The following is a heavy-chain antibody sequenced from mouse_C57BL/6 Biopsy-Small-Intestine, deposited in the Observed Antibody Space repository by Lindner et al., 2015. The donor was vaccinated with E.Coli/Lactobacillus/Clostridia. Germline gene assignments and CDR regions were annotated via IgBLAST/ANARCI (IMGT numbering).Heavy chain of an antibody. CDR3: ARSSSTVGYYFDY. Sequence: VQLQESGPELVKPGASVXISCKASGYSFTDYNMNWVKQSNGKSLEWIGVINPNYGTTAYNQKFKDKATLTVDQSSRTAYMQLNSLTSEDSAVYYCARSSSTVGYYFDYWGQGTTLTVSS. CDR2: INPNYGTT. D-gene: IGHD1-1*01. J-gene: IGHJ2*01. V-gene: IGHV1-39*01. CDR1: GYSFTDYN.